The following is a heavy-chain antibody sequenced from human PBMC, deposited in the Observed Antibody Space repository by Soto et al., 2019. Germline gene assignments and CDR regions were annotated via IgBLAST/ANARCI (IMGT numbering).Heavy chain of an antibody. Sequence: QVQLQESGPGLVKPSQTLSLTCTVSGGSISSGGYYWSWIRQHPGKGLGWIGYITYSGSTYHTPSSESGVTISVDTSKNPSSLTLSSVTAADTAVYYCAGDALSRDSIWGQGTLVTVSS. CDR2: ITYSGST. CDR1: GGSISSGGYY. J-gene: IGHJ4*02. V-gene: IGHV4-31*03. CDR3: AGDALSRDSI. D-gene: IGHD3-22*01.